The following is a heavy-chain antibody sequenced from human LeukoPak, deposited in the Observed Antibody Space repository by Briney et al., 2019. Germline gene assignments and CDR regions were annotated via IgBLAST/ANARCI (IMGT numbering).Heavy chain of an antibody. CDR3: AKDLSPPRYCSGGSCYGPWFDP. J-gene: IGHJ5*02. D-gene: IGHD2-15*01. V-gene: IGHV3-23*01. Sequence: GGSLRLSCAASGFTFSSYAMNWVRQAPGKGLEWVSTISGSGGSTYYADSVKGRFTISRDNSKNTRYLQMNSLRAEDTAVYYCAKDLSPPRYCSGGSCYGPWFDPWGQGTLVTVSS. CDR2: ISGSGGST. CDR1: GFTFSSYA.